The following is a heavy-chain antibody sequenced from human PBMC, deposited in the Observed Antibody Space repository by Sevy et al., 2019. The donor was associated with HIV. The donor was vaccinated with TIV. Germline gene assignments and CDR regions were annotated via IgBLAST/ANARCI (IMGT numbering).Heavy chain of an antibody. V-gene: IGHV3-7*03. D-gene: IGHD3-10*01. CDR1: GFTFSNHW. CDR3: ARDRRVEYGGSDY. Sequence: GGSLRLSCVVSGFTFSNHWMTWVRQAPGKGLEWVANIKKGGNDKFYADSVMGRFSISGDNAKDLLYLQMNSLRVEDTAVYYCARDRRVEYGGSDYWGQGTLVTVSS. CDR2: IKKGGNDK. J-gene: IGHJ4*02.